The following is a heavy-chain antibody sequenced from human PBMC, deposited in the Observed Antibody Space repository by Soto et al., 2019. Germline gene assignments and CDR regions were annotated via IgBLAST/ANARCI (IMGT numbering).Heavy chain of an antibody. Sequence: GSLILPCAASGFTFSSYAMSWVRQSPGKGLEWVSAISGSGGSTYYADSVKGRFTISRDNSKNTLYLQMNSLRAEDTAVYYCAKGVGRWYYYGMDVWGQGTTVTVSS. J-gene: IGHJ6*02. CDR1: GFTFSSYA. V-gene: IGHV3-23*01. CDR2: ISGSGGST. CDR3: AKGVGRWYYYGMDV. D-gene: IGHD1-26*01.